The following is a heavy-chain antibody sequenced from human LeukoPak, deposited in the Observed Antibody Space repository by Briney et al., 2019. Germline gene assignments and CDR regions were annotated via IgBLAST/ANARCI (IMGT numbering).Heavy chain of an antibody. J-gene: IGHJ4*02. D-gene: IGHD4-23*01. CDR2: ISGGGGNT. CDR3: VKEARLGTPTI. V-gene: IGHV3-23*01. Sequence: PGGSLRLSCVASGVTLSLSAMSWVRQTPGKGLEWVSTISGGGGNTYYADSVRGRFTISRDISENTVFLQANNLRVEDTATYYCVKEARLGTPTIWGQGTLVTVSS. CDR1: GVTLSLSA.